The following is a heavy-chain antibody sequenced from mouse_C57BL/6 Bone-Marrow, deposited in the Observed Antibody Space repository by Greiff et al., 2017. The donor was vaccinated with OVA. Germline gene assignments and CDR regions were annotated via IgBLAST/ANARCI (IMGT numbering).Heavy chain of an antibody. J-gene: IGHJ4*01. D-gene: IGHD1-1*01. CDR3: ARSPIYYCGSSPLAMDY. CDR1: GYTFTSYW. V-gene: IGHV1-69*01. CDR2: IDPSDSYT. Sequence: QVQLQQPGAELVMPGASVKLSCKASGYTFTSYWMHWVKQRPGQGLEWIGEIDPSDSYTNYNQKFKGKSTLTVDKSSSTAYMQLSSLTSEDSAVYYGARSPIYYCGSSPLAMDYWGQGTAVTVSS.